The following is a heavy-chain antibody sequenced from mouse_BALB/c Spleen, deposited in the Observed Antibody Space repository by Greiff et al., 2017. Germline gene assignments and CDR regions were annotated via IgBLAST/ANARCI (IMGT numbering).Heavy chain of an antibody. D-gene: IGHD1-2*01. CDR3: ARGITTARFAY. V-gene: IGHV1-14*01. Sequence: VHVKQSGPELVKPGASVKMSCKASGYTFTSYVMHWVKQKPGQGLEWIGYINPYNDGTKYNEKFKGKATLTSDKSSSTAYMELSSLTSEDSAVYYCARGITTARFAYWGQGTLVTVSA. J-gene: IGHJ3*01. CDR1: GYTFTSYV. CDR2: INPYNDGT.